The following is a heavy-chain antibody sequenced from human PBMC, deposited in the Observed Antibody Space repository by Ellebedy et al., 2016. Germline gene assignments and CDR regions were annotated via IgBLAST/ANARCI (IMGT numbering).Heavy chain of an antibody. CDR1: GFTFSSYG. Sequence: GGSLRLXXAASGFTFSSYGMHWVRQAPGKGLEWVAVISYDGSNKYYADSVKGRFTISRDNSKNTLYLQMNSLRAEDTAVHYCAKAPAAGILADVWGKGTTVTVSS. CDR3: AKAPAAGILADV. J-gene: IGHJ6*04. CDR2: ISYDGSNK. V-gene: IGHV3-30*18. D-gene: IGHD6-25*01.